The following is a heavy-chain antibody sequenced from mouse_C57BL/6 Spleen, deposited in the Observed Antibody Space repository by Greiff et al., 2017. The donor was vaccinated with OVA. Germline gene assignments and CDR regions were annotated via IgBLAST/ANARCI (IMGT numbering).Heavy chain of an antibody. V-gene: IGHV1-61*01. CDR1: GYTFTSYW. CDR2: IYPSDSET. CDR3: ARGGYDYDGEFAY. D-gene: IGHD2-4*01. Sequence: VKLMESGAELVRPGSSVKLSCKASGYTFTSYWMDWVKQRPGQGLEWIGNIYPSDSETHYNQKFKDKATLTVDKSSSTAYMQLSSLTSEDSAVYYCARGGYDYDGEFAYWGQGTLVTVSA. J-gene: IGHJ3*01.